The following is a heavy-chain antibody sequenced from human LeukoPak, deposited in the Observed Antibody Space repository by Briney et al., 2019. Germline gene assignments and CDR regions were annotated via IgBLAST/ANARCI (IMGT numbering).Heavy chain of an antibody. CDR2: ISTSGSST. V-gene: IGHV3-11*06. CDR3: ASSAPSDI. CDR1: VFTFSDFY. J-gene: IGHJ3*02. Sequence: GGSLRLSCAASVFTFSDFYMTWIRQAPGKGLEWVSYISTSGSSTNYADSLKGRFTISRDNAKHSLYLQMNSLRAEDTAVYYCASSAPSDIWGRGTMVTVSS.